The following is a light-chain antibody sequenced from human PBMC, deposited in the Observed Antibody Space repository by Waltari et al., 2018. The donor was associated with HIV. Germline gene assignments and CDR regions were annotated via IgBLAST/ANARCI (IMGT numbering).Light chain of an antibody. Sequence: IVMTQSPATLSLSRGERATLSCRASQSVSSTYLSWYQQKPGQAPRLLIYAASTRATGIPARFGGSGSGTDFTLTISSLQPEDFAVYYCQQDYNLPWTFDQGTKVEI. CDR1: QSVSSTY. CDR3: QQDYNLPWT. J-gene: IGKJ1*01. V-gene: IGKV3D-7*01. CDR2: AAS.